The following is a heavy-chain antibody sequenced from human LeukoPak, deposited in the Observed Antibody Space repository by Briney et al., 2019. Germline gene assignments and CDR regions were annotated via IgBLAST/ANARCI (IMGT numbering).Heavy chain of an antibody. D-gene: IGHD4-17*01. CDR3: AKDLRDGDYGDYERSPCGMDV. J-gene: IGHJ6*02. Sequence: PGGSLRLSCAASGFTFSSYAMSWVRQAPGKGLEWVSAISGSGGSTYYADSVKGRFTISRDNSKNTLYLQMNSLRAEDTAVYYCAKDLRDGDYGDYERSPCGMDVWGQGTTVTVSS. CDR2: ISGSGGST. V-gene: IGHV3-23*01. CDR1: GFTFSSYA.